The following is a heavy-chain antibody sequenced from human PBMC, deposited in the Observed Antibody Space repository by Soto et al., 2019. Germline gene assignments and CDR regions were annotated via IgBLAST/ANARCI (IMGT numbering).Heavy chain of an antibody. Sequence: SGPTLVNPTQTLTLTCTFSGFSLTTSGMCVSWIRQPPGKALEWLALIDWADDKYYSTSLKTRLTISKDTSKNQVVLTMTNVDPVDTATYYCARNHGPSGNYDLDVWGQGTLVTVAS. V-gene: IGHV2-70*13. CDR2: IDWADDK. CDR3: ARNHGPSGNYDLDV. D-gene: IGHD5-12*01. J-gene: IGHJ4*02. CDR1: GFSLTTSGMC.